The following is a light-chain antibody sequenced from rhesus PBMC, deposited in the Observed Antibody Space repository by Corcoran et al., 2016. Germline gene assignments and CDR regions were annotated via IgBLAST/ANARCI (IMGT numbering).Light chain of an antibody. CDR3: QQYSSRPLT. CDR1: QGISSW. CDR2: KAS. Sequence: DIQMTQSPSSLSASVGDTVTITCRASQGISSWLAWYQQKQGKAPKLLIYKASSLQSGVPSRFSGRGSGTDVTLTISSLQSEEFATYYCQQYSSRPLTFGGGTKVELK. J-gene: IGKJ4*01. V-gene: IGKV1-22*01.